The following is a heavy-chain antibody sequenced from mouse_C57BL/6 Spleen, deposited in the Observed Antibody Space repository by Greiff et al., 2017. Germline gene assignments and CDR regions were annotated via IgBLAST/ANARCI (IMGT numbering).Heavy chain of an antibody. CDR1: GYTFTDYN. CDR2: INPNNGGT. J-gene: IGHJ4*01. CDR3: ARRAPGYAMDY. V-gene: IGHV1-18*01. Sequence: VQLQQSGPELVKPGASVKIPCKASGYTFTDYNMDWVKQSHGKSLEWIGDINPNNGGTIYNQKFKGKATLTVDKSSSTAYMELRSLTSEDTAVYYCARRAPGYAMDYWGQGTSVTVSS. D-gene: IGHD3-3*01.